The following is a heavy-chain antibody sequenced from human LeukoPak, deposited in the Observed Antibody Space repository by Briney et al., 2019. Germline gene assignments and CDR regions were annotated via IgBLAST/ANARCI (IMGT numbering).Heavy chain of an antibody. CDR1: GGSISSYY. CDR2: IYTSGST. J-gene: IGHJ3*02. V-gene: IGHV4-4*07. CDR3: APPGEITMVRGVMNAFDI. D-gene: IGHD3-10*01. Sequence: SETLSLTCTVSGGSISSYYWSWIRQPAGKGLEWIGRIYTSGSTNYNPSLKSRVTMSVDTSKNQFSLKLSSVTAADTAVYYCAPPGEITMVRGVMNAFDIWGQGTMVTVSS.